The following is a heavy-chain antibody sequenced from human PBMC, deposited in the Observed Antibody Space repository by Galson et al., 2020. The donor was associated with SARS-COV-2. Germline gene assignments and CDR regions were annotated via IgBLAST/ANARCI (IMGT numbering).Heavy chain of an antibody. Sequence: GESLKISCAASGFTVTRNYMYWVRQAPGKGLEWVSVIYSGGSSTYAGSVRGRFTISRDNSKNTVYLQMNSLTAEDTAIYYCARGFGPGDLVGLYSFASWGQGPRGTVSS. D-gene: IGHD3-10*01. V-gene: IGHV3-53*01. CDR1: GFTVTRNY. CDR2: IYSGGSS. J-gene: IGHJ4*02. CDR3: ARGFGPGDLVGLYSFAS.